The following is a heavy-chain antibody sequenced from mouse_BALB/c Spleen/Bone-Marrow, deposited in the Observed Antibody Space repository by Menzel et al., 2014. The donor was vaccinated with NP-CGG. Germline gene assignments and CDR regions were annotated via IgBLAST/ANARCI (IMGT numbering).Heavy chain of an antibody. CDR2: IYPGDGDT. CDR1: GYEFSSYW. J-gene: IGHJ4*01. D-gene: IGHD2-1*01. Sequence: ESGAELVRPGSSVKISCKASGYEFSSYWMNWVKQRPGQGLEWIGQIYPGDGDTNYNGKFKGKATLTADKSSSTAYMQVSSLTSVDSAVYFCARVYYGNLDYWGQGTSVTVSS. CDR3: ARVYYGNLDY. V-gene: IGHV1-80*01.